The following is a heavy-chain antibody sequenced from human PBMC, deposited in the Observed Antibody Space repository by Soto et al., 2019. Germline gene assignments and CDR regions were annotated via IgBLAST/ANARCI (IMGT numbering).Heavy chain of an antibody. J-gene: IGHJ4*02. Sequence: PGGSLRLSCAASGFTFSNHYMSWIRQAPTKGLEWVSYISGSGSTIYYAESLKGRFTISRDNAKSSVYLQMNSLRAEDTAVYYCARLHTPGPDFSNGYYFDYWGQGTLVTVSS. CDR3: ARLHTPGPDFSNGYYFDY. CDR2: ISGSGSTI. V-gene: IGHV3-11*01. CDR1: GFTFSNHY. D-gene: IGHD3-3*01.